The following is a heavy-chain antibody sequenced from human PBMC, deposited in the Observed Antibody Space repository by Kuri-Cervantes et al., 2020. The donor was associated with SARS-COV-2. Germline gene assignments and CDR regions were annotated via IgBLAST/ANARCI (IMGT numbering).Heavy chain of an antibody. D-gene: IGHD3-3*01. CDR1: GFTFSSYW. V-gene: IGHV3-74*01. CDR2: INSDGSST. J-gene: IGHJ4*02. Sequence: ETLSLTCAASGFTFSSYWMHWVRQAPGKGLVWVSRINSDGSSTSYADSVKGRFTISRDNAKNTLYLQMNSLKTEDTAVYYCTTERSYYDFWSGYFGYFDYWGQGTLVTVSS. CDR3: TTERSYYDFWSGYFGYFDY.